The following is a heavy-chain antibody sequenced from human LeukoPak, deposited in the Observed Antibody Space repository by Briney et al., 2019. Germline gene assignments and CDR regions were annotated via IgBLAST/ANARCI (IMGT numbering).Heavy chain of an antibody. CDR3: VRPGSGNYYYY. V-gene: IGHV3-15*01. J-gene: IGHJ4*02. D-gene: IGHD3-10*01. CDR2: IKSKTDGGTT. CDR1: GFTFTNAW. Sequence: GGSLRLSCAASGFTFTNAWMSWVRQAPGKGLEWVGRIKSKTDGGTTDYAAPVKGSFTISRDDSKNTLYLQMNSLKTEDTGVYYCVRPGSGNYYYYWGQGTLVTVSS.